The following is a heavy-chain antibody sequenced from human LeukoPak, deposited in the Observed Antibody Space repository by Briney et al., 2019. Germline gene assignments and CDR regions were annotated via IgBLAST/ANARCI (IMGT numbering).Heavy chain of an antibody. D-gene: IGHD5-18*01. CDR2: MNPNSGNT. V-gene: IGHV1-8*03. J-gene: IGHJ3*02. CDR3: ARGDLRSWYSYGILEEVAFDI. Sequence: ASVKVSCKASGYTFTSYDINWVRQATGQGLEWMGWMNPNSGNTGYAQKFQGRVTITRNTSISTAYMELSSLRSEDTAVYYCARGDLRSWYSYGILEEVAFDIWGQGTMVTVSS. CDR1: GYTFTSYD.